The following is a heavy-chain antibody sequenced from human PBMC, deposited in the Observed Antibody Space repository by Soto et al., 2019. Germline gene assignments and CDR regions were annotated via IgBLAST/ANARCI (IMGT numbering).Heavy chain of an antibody. J-gene: IGHJ4*02. V-gene: IGHV3-33*01. CDR1: GFTFSRYG. CDR2: ILDDGSDQ. Sequence: QVQLVESGGGMVEPGRSLRLSCAASGFTFSRYGMHWVRQARGKGLEWVAVILDDGSDQNYADSVKGRFTISRDNSKNSLYVQMTTLRAEDTAVYYCASDDDYADNGFDYWCQGTLVTVSS. CDR3: ASDDDYADNGFDY. D-gene: IGHD4-17*01.